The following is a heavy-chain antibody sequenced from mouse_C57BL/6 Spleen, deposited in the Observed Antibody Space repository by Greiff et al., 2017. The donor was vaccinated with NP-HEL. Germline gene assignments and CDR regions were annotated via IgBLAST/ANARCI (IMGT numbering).Heavy chain of an antibody. J-gene: IGHJ2*01. CDR2: IYPGDGDT. D-gene: IGHD3-2*02. Sequence: VQVVESGPELVKPGASVKISCKASGYAFSSSWMNWVKQRPGKGLEWIGRIYPGDGDTNYNGKFKGKATLTADKSSSTAYMQLSSLTSEDSAVYFCARMAQAYFDYWGHGTTLTVSS. V-gene: IGHV1-82*01. CDR3: ARMAQAYFDY. CDR1: GYAFSSSW.